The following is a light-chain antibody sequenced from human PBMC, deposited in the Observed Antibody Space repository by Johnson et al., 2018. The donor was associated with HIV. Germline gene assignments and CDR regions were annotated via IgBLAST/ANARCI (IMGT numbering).Light chain of an antibody. CDR2: DNN. J-gene: IGLJ1*01. V-gene: IGLV1-51*01. CDR3: ATWVGSLTIGGV. Sequence: QSVLTQPPSVSAAPGQKVNISCSGSSSNIGNNYVSWYQQLPGTAPKVLIYDNNKRPSGIPDRFSGSKSGTSATLGITGLQTGAEADYYCATWVGSLTIGGVFGTGPKVTVL. CDR1: SSNIGNNY.